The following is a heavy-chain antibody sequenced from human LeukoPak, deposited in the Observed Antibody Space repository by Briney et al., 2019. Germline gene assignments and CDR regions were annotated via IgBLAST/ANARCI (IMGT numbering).Heavy chain of an antibody. CDR1: GYTFTSYG. D-gene: IGHD6-13*01. CDR2: ISAYNGNT. CDR3: ARTQQPRLRLPFDY. Sequence: AASVKVSCKASGYTFTSYGISWVRQAPGQGLEWMGWISAYNGNTNYAQKLQGRVTMTTDTSTSTAYMELRSLRSDDTAVYYCARTQQPRLRLPFDYWGQGTLVTVSS. J-gene: IGHJ4*02. V-gene: IGHV1-18*01.